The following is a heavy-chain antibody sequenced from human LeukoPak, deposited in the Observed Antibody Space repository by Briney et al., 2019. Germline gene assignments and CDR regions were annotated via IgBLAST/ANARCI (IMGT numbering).Heavy chain of an antibody. CDR1: GYSFSRYG. CDR2: INPNRGGT. D-gene: IGHD3-16*01. Sequence: ASVKVSCKASGYSFSRYGISWVRQAPGQGLEWMGWINPNRGGTNYAQQFHGRVTMTRDTSISTAYMQLSRLTSDDTAVYFCARLGSSDIWGQGTMVTVSS. CDR3: ARLGSSDI. J-gene: IGHJ3*02. V-gene: IGHV1-2*02.